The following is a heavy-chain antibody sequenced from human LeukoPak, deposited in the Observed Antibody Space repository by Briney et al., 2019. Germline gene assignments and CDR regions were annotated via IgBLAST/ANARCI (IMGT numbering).Heavy chain of an antibody. D-gene: IGHD3-22*01. CDR1: GYTFTSYD. CDR3: ARGGRFGYSSYNWFDP. J-gene: IGHJ5*02. Sequence: ASVKVSCKASGYTFTSYDINWVRQATGQGLEWMGWMNPNSGNTGYAQKFQGRVTMTRNTSISTAYMELSSLRSEDTAVYYCARGGRFGYSSYNWFDPWGQGTLVTVSS. CDR2: MNPNSGNT. V-gene: IGHV1-8*01.